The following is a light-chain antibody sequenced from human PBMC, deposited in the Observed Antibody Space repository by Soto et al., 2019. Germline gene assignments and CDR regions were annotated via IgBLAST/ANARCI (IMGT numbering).Light chain of an antibody. Sequence: DIVLTQSSGTLSLSPGERATLSCRASQSVSSSYLAWYQQKPGQAPRLLIYGASIRATGIPDRFSGSGSGTDFTLTISRLEPEDFAVYYCQQYGSSPLTFGGGTKVEIK. CDR2: GAS. V-gene: IGKV3-20*01. J-gene: IGKJ4*01. CDR3: QQYGSSPLT. CDR1: QSVSSSY.